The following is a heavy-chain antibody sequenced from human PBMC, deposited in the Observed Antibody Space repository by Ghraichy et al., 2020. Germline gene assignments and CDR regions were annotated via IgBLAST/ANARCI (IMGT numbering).Heavy chain of an antibody. J-gene: IGHJ3*01. Sequence: GGSLRLSCSTSGFTFNIYGMHWVRQAPGKGLEWVALIWYHGGNEEYPDSVKGRFTISRDNSKNTLYLQMNSLTAEDTAVYYCARRGCSSGCQTPNAFDLWGQGTMVTVSS. D-gene: IGHD6-19*01. CDR1: GFTFNIYG. V-gene: IGHV3-33*01. CDR2: IWYHGGNE. CDR3: ARRGCSSGCQTPNAFDL.